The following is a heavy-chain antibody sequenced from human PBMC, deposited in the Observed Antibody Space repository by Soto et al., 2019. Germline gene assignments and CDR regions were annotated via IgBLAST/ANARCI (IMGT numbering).Heavy chain of an antibody. J-gene: IGHJ5*02. Sequence: PSETLSLTCTVSGGSISSSSYYWGWIRQPPGKGLEWIGSIYYSGSTYYNPSLKSRVTISVDTSKNQFSLKLSSVTAADTAVYYCARHPPGIAAETKAWFDPWGQGTLVTAPQ. CDR2: IYYSGST. CDR3: ARHPPGIAAETKAWFDP. D-gene: IGHD6-25*01. V-gene: IGHV4-39*01. CDR1: GGSISSSSYY.